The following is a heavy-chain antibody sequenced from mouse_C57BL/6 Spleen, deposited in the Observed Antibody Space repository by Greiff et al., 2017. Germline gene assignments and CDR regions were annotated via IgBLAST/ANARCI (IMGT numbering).Heavy chain of an antibody. CDR3: ARVPLRRGNYYAMDY. J-gene: IGHJ4*01. CDR2: INYDGSST. D-gene: IGHD2-12*01. V-gene: IGHV5-16*01. CDR1: GFTFSDYY. Sequence: EVKVVESEGGLVQPGSSMKLSCTASGFTFSDYYMAWVRQVPEKGLEWVANINYDGSSTYYLDSLKSRFIISRDNAKNILYLQMSSLKSEDTATYYCARVPLRRGNYYAMDYWGQGTSVTVSS.